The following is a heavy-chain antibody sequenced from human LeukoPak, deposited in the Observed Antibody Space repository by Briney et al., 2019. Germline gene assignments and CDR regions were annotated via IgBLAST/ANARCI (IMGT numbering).Heavy chain of an antibody. D-gene: IGHD2-8*01. Sequence: GGSLRLSCAASGFTFSSYAMHWVRQAPGKGLEWVAVISYDGSNKYYADSVKGRFTISRDNSKNTLYLQMNSLRAEDTAVYYCARGTTKWYYFDYWGQGTLVTVSA. V-gene: IGHV3-30*04. CDR3: ARGTTKWYYFDY. CDR2: ISYDGSNK. CDR1: GFTFSSYA. J-gene: IGHJ4*02.